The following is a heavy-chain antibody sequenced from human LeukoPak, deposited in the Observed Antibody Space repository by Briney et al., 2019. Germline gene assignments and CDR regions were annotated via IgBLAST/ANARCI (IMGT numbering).Heavy chain of an antibody. CDR1: GGSFSGYY. CDR2: INHSGST. V-gene: IGHV4-34*01. CDR3: ARVRALLYYYDSSGYYGTLGYYYYYYMDA. D-gene: IGHD3-22*01. J-gene: IGHJ6*03. Sequence: TSETLSLTCAVYGGSFSGYYWSWIRQPPGKGLEWIGEINHSGSTNYNPSLKSRVTISVDTSKNQFSLKLSSVTAADTAVYYCARVRALLYYYDSSGYYGTLGYYYYYYMDAWGKGTTVTVSS.